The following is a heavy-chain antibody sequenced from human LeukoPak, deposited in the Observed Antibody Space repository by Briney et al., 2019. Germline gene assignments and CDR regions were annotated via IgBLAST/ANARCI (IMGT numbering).Heavy chain of an antibody. D-gene: IGHD3-22*01. J-gene: IGHJ2*01. V-gene: IGHV4-39*01. Sequence: PSETLSLTCSVSGASVSSGPYYWGWIRQPPGMGLEWVASISYSGTTYYHPSLESRVTISVDTSKNQFSLRLNSVTAADTAVYYCIPYYYDSSRRRYFDLWGRGTLVTVSS. CDR2: ISYSGTT. CDR1: GASVSSGPYY. CDR3: IPYYYDSSRRRYFDL.